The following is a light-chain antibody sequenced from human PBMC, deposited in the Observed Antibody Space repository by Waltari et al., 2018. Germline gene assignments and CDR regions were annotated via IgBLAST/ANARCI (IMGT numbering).Light chain of an antibody. J-gene: IGLJ2*01. Sequence: QAVVTQEPSLTVSPGGTVTLTCGSSSGAVTSGHYPYWFQQKPGQAPRTLIFVTNNKHSWPPARFLGSLLGGKAALTLSGAQPEDEAGYYCLISSDDARVFGGGTKLTVL. CDR2: VTN. CDR3: LISSDDARV. V-gene: IGLV7-46*01. CDR1: SGAVTSGHY.